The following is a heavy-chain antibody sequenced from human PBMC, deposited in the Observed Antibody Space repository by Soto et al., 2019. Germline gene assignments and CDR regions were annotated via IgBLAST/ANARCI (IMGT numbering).Heavy chain of an antibody. D-gene: IGHD2-2*01. V-gene: IGHV1-69*06. CDR1: GGTFSSYA. CDR2: IIPIFGTA. J-gene: IGHJ6*02. CDR3: ARGDIVVVPAANSYYYYYGMDV. Sequence: SVKVSFKASGGTFSSYAISWVRQAPGQGLEGMGGIIPIFGTANYAQKFQGRVTITADKSTSTAYMELSSLRSEDTAVYYCARGDIVVVPAANSYYYYYGMDVWGQGTTVTVSS.